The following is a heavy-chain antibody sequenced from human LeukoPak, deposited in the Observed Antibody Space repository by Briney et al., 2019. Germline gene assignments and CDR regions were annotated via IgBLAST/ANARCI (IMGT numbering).Heavy chain of an antibody. CDR2: IYTSGST. CDR1: GGSISSGSYY. J-gene: IGHJ4*02. V-gene: IGHV4-61*02. Sequence: PSETLSLTCTVSGGSISSGSYYWSWIRQPAGKGLEWIGRIYTSGSTNYNPSLKSRVTISVDTSKNQFSLNLNSVTAADTAVYYCARSSTLYGHFDYWGQGTLVTVSS. CDR3: ARSSTLYGHFDY. D-gene: IGHD3-10*01.